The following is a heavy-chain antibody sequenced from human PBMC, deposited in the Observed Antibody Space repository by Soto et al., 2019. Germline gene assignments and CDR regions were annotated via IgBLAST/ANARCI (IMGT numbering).Heavy chain of an antibody. CDR2: IWYDGSNK. J-gene: IGHJ4*02. V-gene: IGHV3-33*01. Sequence: QVQLVESGGGVVQPGRSLRLSCAASGFTFSSYGMHWVRQAPGKGLEWVAVIWYDGSNKYYADSVKGRFTISRDNSKNTLYLQMNSLRAEDTAVYYCARDAVVVRGYFDYWGQRTLVTVSS. CDR1: GFTFSSYG. D-gene: IGHD2-2*01. CDR3: ARDAVVVRGYFDY.